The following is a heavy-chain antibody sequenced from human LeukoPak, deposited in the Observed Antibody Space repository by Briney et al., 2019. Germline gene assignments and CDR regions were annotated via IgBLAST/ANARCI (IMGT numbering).Heavy chain of an antibody. CDR3: ARSLQLVGYYYYYMDV. Sequence: ASVKVSSKASGYTFTSYYMHWVRQAPGQGLEWMGIINPSGGSTSYAQKFQGRVTMTRDMSTSTVYMELSSLRSEDTAVYYCARSLQLVGYYYYYMDVWGKGTTVTVSS. D-gene: IGHD6-6*01. CDR2: INPSGGST. CDR1: GYTFTSYY. J-gene: IGHJ6*03. V-gene: IGHV1-46*01.